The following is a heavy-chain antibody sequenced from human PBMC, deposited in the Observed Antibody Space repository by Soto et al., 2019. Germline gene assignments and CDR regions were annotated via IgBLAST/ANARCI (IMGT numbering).Heavy chain of an antibody. CDR3: AGPSSIFGGRGAFYI. CDR2: ISYDGSNK. Sequence: QVQLVESGGGVVQPGRSLRLSCAASGFTFSSYAMHWVRQAPGKGLEWVAVISYDGSNKYYADSVKGRFTISRDNSKNTLYLQMNILRAEDTAVYYCAGPSSIFGGRGAFYIWGQGTIVTVSS. J-gene: IGHJ3*02. V-gene: IGHV3-30-3*01. D-gene: IGHD3-3*01. CDR1: GFTFSSYA.